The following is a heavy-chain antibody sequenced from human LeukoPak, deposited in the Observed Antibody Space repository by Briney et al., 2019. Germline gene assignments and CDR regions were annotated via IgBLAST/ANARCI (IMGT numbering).Heavy chain of an antibody. V-gene: IGHV3-9*01. Sequence: GGSLRLSCAASGFTFDDYGMHWVRQAPGKGLEWVSDISWNSNSIDYADSVKGRFTISRDNAKNSLYLQMNSLRAEDTALYYCAKDRAPTTVTSQIYGMDVWGQGTTVTVSS. CDR2: ISWNSNSI. CDR1: GFTFDDYG. CDR3: AKDRAPTTVTSQIYGMDV. D-gene: IGHD4-17*01. J-gene: IGHJ6*02.